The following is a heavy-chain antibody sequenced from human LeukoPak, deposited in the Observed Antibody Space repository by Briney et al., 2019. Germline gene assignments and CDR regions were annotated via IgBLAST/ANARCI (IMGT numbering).Heavy chain of an antibody. D-gene: IGHD6-6*01. V-gene: IGHV3-30*02. CDR1: GFTFSSYG. Sequence: GGSLRLTCAASGFTFSSYGMHWVRQAPGKGLEWVAFIRYDGSNKYYADSVKGRFTISRDNSKNTLYLQMNSLRAEDTAVYYCAKDMYSSSPSWFDPWGQGTLVTVSS. J-gene: IGHJ5*02. CDR3: AKDMYSSSPSWFDP. CDR2: IRYDGSNK.